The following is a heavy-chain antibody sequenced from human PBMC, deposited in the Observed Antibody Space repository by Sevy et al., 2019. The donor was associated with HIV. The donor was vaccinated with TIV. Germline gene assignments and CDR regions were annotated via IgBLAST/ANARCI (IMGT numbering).Heavy chain of an antibody. Sequence: GGSLRLSCAASGFPFSSHWMTWVRQAPGKGLDWVASIKQDGSEMYYVDSVKGRFTISRDNAKNSVYLQMNSLRVEDTDMYYCTTGHQELGMRGQGTLVTVSS. CDR2: IKQDGSEM. V-gene: IGHV3-7*01. J-gene: IGHJ4*02. CDR1: GFPFSSHW. CDR3: TTGHQELGM. D-gene: IGHD6-13*01.